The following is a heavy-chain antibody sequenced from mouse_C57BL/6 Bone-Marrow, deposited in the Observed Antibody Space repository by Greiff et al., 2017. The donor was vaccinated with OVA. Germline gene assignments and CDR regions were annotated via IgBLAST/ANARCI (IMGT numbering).Heavy chain of an antibody. CDR2: ISSGGDYI. J-gene: IGHJ2*01. CDR3: TRGDYYSNSFFDY. D-gene: IGHD2-5*01. Sequence: EVNVVESGEGLVKPGGSLKLSCAASGFTFSSYAMSWVRQTPEKRLEWVAYISSGGDYIYYADTVKGRFTISRDNARNTLYLQMSSLKSEDTAMYYCTRGDYYSNSFFDYWGQGTTLTVSS. V-gene: IGHV5-9-1*02. CDR1: GFTFSSYA.